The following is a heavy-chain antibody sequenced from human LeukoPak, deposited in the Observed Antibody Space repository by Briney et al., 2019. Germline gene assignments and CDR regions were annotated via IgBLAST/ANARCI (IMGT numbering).Heavy chain of an antibody. J-gene: IGHJ6*03. CDR1: GFTFNFYS. CDR3: ARDGNWLSPEDYYYYMDV. V-gene: IGHV3-21*01. CDR2: ISSSSSYI. D-gene: IGHD3-9*01. Sequence: KPGGSLRLSCAASGFTFNFYSMNWVRQAPGKELEWVSSISSSSSYIYYADSVKGRFTISRDNAKNSLYLQMNSLRAEDTAVYYCARDGNWLSPEDYYYYMDVWGKGTTVTVSS.